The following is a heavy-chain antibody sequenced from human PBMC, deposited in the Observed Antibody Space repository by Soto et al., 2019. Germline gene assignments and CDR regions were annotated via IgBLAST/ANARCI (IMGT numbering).Heavy chain of an antibody. CDR1: GGTFSSYA. J-gene: IGHJ6*02. Sequence: GASVKVSCKASGGTFSSYAISWVRQAPGQGLEWMGGIIPIFGTANYAQKFQGRVTITADESTSTAYMELSSLRSEGTAVYYCARGGFNTAQIPYYYYGMDVWGQGTTVTVSS. CDR3: ARGGFNTAQIPYYYYGMDV. CDR2: IIPIFGTA. D-gene: IGHD5-18*01. V-gene: IGHV1-69*13.